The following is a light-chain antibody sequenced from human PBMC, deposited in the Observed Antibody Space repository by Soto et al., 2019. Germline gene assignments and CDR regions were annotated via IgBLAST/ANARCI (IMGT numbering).Light chain of an antibody. CDR1: QSVSNNY. V-gene: IGKV3-20*01. CDR2: GAS. Sequence: EIVFTQAPGTLSLSPGERATLSCRASQSVSNNYLAWYQQKPGQAPRLLIYGASNRATGIPDRFSGSGSGTDFTLTISRLEPEDFAVYYCHQYVSSWTFGQGTKVDIK. J-gene: IGKJ1*01. CDR3: HQYVSSWT.